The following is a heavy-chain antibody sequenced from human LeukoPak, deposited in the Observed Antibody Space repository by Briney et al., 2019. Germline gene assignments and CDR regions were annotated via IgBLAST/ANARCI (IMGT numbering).Heavy chain of an antibody. CDR1: GYTFTGYY. D-gene: IGHD1-20*01. CDR3: ARDSNWNRDY. CDR2: INPNIGGT. J-gene: IGHJ4*02. V-gene: IGHV1-2*02. Sequence: GASVKVSCKASGYTFTGYYMHWLRQAPGQGLEWMGWINPNIGGTNYAQKFQGRNTMTRDTSISTAYMELSNLRSDDAAVHYCARDSNWNRDYWGQGTLVTVSS.